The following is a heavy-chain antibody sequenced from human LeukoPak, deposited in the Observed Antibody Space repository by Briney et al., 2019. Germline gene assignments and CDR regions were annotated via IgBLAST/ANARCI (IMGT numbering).Heavy chain of an antibody. Sequence: SETLSLTCTVSGGSISSSSYYWGWIRQPPGKWLEWIGSIYYSGSTYYNPSLKSRVTISVDTSKNQFSLKLSSVTAADTAVYYCARVYYYGSGSYPFDYWGQGTLVTVSS. CDR1: GGSISSSSYY. J-gene: IGHJ4*02. CDR2: IYYSGST. V-gene: IGHV4-39*07. CDR3: ARVYYYGSGSYPFDY. D-gene: IGHD3-10*01.